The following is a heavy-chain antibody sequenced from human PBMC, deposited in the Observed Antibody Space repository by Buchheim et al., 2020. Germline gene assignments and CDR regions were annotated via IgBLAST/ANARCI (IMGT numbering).Heavy chain of an antibody. CDR1: GFTFSSYG. CDR2: ISYDGSNK. D-gene: IGHD5-24*01. V-gene: IGHV3-30*18. J-gene: IGHJ4*02. Sequence: QVQLVESGGGVVQPGRSLRLSCAASGFTFSSYGMHWVRQAPGKGLEWVAVISYDGSNKYYADSVKGRFTISRDNSKNTLYLQMNSLRAEDTAVYYCAKVGEMATIFLPNYWGQGTL. CDR3: AKVGEMATIFLPNY.